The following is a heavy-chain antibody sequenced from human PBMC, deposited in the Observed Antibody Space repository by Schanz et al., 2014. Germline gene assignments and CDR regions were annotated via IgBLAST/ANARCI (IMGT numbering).Heavy chain of an antibody. CDR1: GFTVNTNY. CDR3: ARVPRRVTTRGGGSRYYFDY. J-gene: IGHJ4*02. Sequence: VQLVESGGGLIQPGGSLRLSCAVSGFTVNTNYMSWVRQAPGKGLEWISSMYINSGSTQYADSVKGRFTISRDNSKNTLYLQMNSLIAEDTAVYYCARVPRRVTTRGGGSRYYFDYWGQGTLVTVSS. D-gene: IGHD4-17*01. CDR2: MYINSGST. V-gene: IGHV3-53*01.